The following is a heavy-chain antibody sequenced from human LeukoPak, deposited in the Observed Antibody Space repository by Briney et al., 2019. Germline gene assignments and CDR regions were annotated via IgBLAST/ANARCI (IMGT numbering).Heavy chain of an antibody. Sequence: GASVKVSCKASGYTFTSYDINWVRQATGQGLEWMGWMNPNSGNTGYAQKFQGRVTMTRNTSISTAYMELSSLRSEDTAVYYCARVVSTTVVTLDYWGQGTLVTVSS. CDR1: GYTFTSYD. V-gene: IGHV1-8*01. CDR3: ARVVSTTVVTLDY. CDR2: MNPNSGNT. D-gene: IGHD4-23*01. J-gene: IGHJ4*02.